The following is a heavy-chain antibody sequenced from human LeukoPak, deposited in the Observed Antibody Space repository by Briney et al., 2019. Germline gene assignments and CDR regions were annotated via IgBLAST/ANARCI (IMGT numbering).Heavy chain of an antibody. D-gene: IGHD3-10*01. CDR1: GFTFDDHA. CDR3: AKDVRSGSYDAFDI. CDR2: ISYNSGSI. V-gene: IGHV3-9*01. J-gene: IGHJ3*02. Sequence: GRSLRLSCSASGFTFDDHAMHWVRQAPGKGLEWVSGISYNSGSIGYADSVKGRFTISRDNAKNSLYLQMNSLRAEDTALYYCAKDVRSGSYDAFDIWGQGTMVTVFS.